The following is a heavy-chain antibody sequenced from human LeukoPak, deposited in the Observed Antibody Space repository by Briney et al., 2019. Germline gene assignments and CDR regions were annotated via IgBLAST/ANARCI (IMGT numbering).Heavy chain of an antibody. J-gene: IGHJ6*02. Sequence: SETLSLTCAVSGGSFGDFYWSWIRQPPGKGLEWIGEINHSGYTNYYPSLKSRVTISVDTSKNQFSLRLSSVTAADTAVYYCARNDYFGINNGMDVWGQGTTVTVSS. V-gene: IGHV4-34*01. CDR2: INHSGYT. CDR1: GGSFGDFY. CDR3: ARNDYFGINNGMDV. D-gene: IGHD2/OR15-2a*01.